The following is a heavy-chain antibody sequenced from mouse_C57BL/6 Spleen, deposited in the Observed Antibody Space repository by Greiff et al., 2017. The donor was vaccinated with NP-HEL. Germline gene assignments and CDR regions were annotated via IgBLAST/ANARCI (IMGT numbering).Heavy chain of an antibody. D-gene: IGHD1-1*01. V-gene: IGHV1-82*01. J-gene: IGHJ1*03. CDR1: GYAFSSSW. CDR3: ARGGSSHLCWCFDV. Sequence: QVTLKESGPELVKPGASVKISCKASGYAFSSSWMNWVKQRPGKGLEWIGRIYPGDGDTNYNGKFKGKATLTADKSSSTAYMQLSSLTSEDSAVYFCARGGSSHLCWCFDVWGTGTPVTVSS. CDR2: IYPGDGDT.